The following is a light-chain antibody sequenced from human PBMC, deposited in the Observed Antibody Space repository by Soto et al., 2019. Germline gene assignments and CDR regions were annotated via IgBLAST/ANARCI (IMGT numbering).Light chain of an antibody. CDR1: YTVNNNY. Sequence: EIVLTQSPATLSLSPVERATLSCRGGYTVNNNYLAWYQQIPGQAPRLLIYDASNRATGIPARFSGSGSGTDFTLTISSLEPEDFAVYYCQQRSNWPPLTFGGGTKVDIK. CDR2: DAS. V-gene: IGKV3-11*01. J-gene: IGKJ4*01. CDR3: QQRSNWPPLT.